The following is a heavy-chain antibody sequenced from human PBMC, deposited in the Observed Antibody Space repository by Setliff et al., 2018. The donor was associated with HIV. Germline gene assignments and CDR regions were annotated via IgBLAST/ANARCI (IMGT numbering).Heavy chain of an antibody. CDR3: ARSSRGYCSGGSCYGFDP. J-gene: IGHJ5*02. V-gene: IGHV4-38-2*01. CDR2: FYQSGNI. Sequence: SETLSLTCAVSGYSISSDYFWGWIRQSPGKGLEWIGSFYQSGNIYYNPSLKSRVTISVDTPKNQFSLRLTSVTAADTAVYYCARSSRGYCSGGSCYGFDPLGQGNLVTVSS. CDR1: GYSISSDYF. D-gene: IGHD2-15*01.